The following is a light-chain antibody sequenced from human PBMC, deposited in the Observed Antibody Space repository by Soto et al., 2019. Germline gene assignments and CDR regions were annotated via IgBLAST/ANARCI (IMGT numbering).Light chain of an antibody. CDR2: GAS. CDR3: QQYNNWPPPWT. CDR1: QSVSSN. J-gene: IGKJ1*01. V-gene: IGKV3-15*01. Sequence: DIVLTQTPGTLSLSPGERATLSCRASQSVSSNLAWYQQKPGQAPRLLIYGASTRATGIPARFSGSGSGTEFTLTISSLQSEDFAVYYCQQYNNWPPPWTFGQGTKVDI.